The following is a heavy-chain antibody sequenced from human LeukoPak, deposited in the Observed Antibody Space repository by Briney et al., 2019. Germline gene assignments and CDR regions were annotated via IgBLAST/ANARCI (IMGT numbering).Heavy chain of an antibody. Sequence: GRSLRLSCAASGFTFNDYAMYWVRQAPGKGLEWVSGLSWNSGTIGYADSVQGRFTISRDNAKNSLYLQMNSLRVEDTGFYYCAKVSAHGDYIGGPNWYFDLWGRGTLVTVSS. CDR1: GFTFNDYA. J-gene: IGHJ2*01. CDR2: LSWNSGTI. V-gene: IGHV3-9*01. D-gene: IGHD4-17*01. CDR3: AKVSAHGDYIGGPNWYFDL.